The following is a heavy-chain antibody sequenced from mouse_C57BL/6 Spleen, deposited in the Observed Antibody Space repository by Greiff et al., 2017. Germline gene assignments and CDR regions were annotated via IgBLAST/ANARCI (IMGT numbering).Heavy chain of an antibody. Sequence: EVKLEESGGDLVKPGGSLKLSCAASGFTFSSYGMSWVRQTPDKRLEWVATISSGGSYTYYPDSVKGRFTISRDNAKNTLYLQMSSLKSEDTAMYYCARQKGLPTFDYWGQGTTLTVSS. V-gene: IGHV5-6*02. D-gene: IGHD5-1*01. CDR1: GFTFSSYG. CDR2: ISSGGSYT. J-gene: IGHJ2*01. CDR3: ARQKGLPTFDY.